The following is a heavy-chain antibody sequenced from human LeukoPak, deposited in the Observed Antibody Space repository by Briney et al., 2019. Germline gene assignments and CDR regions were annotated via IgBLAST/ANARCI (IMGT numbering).Heavy chain of an antibody. CDR2: ISSRGGTTI. D-gene: IGHD1-26*01. J-gene: IGHJ4*02. V-gene: IGHV3-11*04. Sequence: GGSLRLSCAASGFTFSDYYMSWIRQAPGKGLEWISYISSRGGTTIYYADSVKGRFTISRDNAKSSLYLQMISLRAEDTAVYYCARVRGSYSSDYWGQGTLVTVSS. CDR3: ARVRGSYSSDY. CDR1: GFTFSDYY.